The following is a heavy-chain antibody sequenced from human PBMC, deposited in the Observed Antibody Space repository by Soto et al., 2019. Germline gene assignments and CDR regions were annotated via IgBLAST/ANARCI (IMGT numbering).Heavy chain of an antibody. CDR1: GGSISSGGYY. D-gene: IGHD6-19*01. CDR2: IYYSGST. CDR3: ARDHGSGWTPDPYFDY. J-gene: IGHJ4*02. V-gene: IGHV4-31*03. Sequence: SETLSLTCTVSGGSISSGGYYWSWIRQHPGKGLEWIGYIYYSGSTYYNPSLKSRVTISVDTSKNQFSLKLSSVTAADTAVYYCARDHGSGWTPDPYFDYWGQGTLVTVSS.